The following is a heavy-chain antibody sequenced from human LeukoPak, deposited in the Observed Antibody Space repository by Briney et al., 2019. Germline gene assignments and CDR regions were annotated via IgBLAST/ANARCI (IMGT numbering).Heavy chain of an antibody. V-gene: IGHV4-59*01. Sequence: SETLSLTCTVSGDSISSYYWSWIRQPPGKGLEWIGYIYYTGSTSYNPSLKSRVTISMDTSKNQFSLNLRSATAADTAVYYCARDQDAAKYYNYGMDVWGQGTTVTVSS. CDR1: GDSISSYY. CDR2: IYYTGST. D-gene: IGHD2-15*01. J-gene: IGHJ6*02. CDR3: ARDQDAAKYYNYGMDV.